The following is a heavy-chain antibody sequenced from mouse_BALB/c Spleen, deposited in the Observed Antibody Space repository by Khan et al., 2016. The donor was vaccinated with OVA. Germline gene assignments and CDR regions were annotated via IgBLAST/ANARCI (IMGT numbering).Heavy chain of an antibody. D-gene: IGHD2-14*01. Sequence: QVQLQQSGPELVKPGASLKVSCKASGYTFTDYVIGWVKQRTRQDLEWIGDIFPGSGTPYYNEKFKDKATLTADKSSNTAYMQLSSLPSEDSAVYVCARGGYSVFAYWGQGTLVTVSA. CDR3: ARGGYSVFAY. CDR1: GYTFTDYV. CDR2: IFPGSGTP. V-gene: IGHV1-77*01. J-gene: IGHJ3*01.